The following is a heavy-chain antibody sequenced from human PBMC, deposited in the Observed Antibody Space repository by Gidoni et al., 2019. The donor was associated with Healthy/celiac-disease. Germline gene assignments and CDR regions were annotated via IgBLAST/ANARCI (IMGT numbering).Heavy chain of an antibody. Sequence: GRSLRLSCAASGFTFSSYGMHWVRQAPGKGLEWVAVISYDGSNKYYADSVKGRFTISRDNSKNTLYLQMNSLRAEDTAVYYCAREDVLLWFGEPQDYYGMDVWGQGTTVTVSS. V-gene: IGHV3-30*19. CDR2: ISYDGSNK. J-gene: IGHJ6*02. D-gene: IGHD3-10*01. CDR3: AREDVLLWFGEPQDYYGMDV. CDR1: GFTFSSYG.